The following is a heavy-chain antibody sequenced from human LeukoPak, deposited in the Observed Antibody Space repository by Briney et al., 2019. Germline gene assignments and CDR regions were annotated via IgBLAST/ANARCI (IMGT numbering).Heavy chain of an antibody. CDR3: AREYDFWSGYYPRPFDY. J-gene: IGHJ4*02. V-gene: IGHV1-69*10. CDR2: IIPILGIA. Sequence: ASVKVSCEGSGGTFSSYAISGVRPAPGQGGAWVGGIIPILGIANYAQKFQGRVTITADKYTSTAYMELSSLRSEDTAVYYCAREYDFWSGYYPRPFDYWGQGTLVTVSS. D-gene: IGHD3-3*01. CDR1: GGTFSSYA.